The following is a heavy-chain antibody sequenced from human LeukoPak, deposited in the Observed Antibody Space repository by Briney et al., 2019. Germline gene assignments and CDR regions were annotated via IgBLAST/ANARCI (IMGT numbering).Heavy chain of an antibody. D-gene: IGHD3-3*01. CDR3: TRDRDDFWSGYYTDY. V-gene: IGHV3-49*04. CDR2: IRSEAYGGTT. J-gene: IGHJ4*02. CDR1: GFTFGDYA. Sequence: GGSARLSCTASGFTFGDYAMSWVRQAPGKGLEWVGFIRSEAYGGTTEYAASVKGRFTISRDDSKSIAYLQMNSLKTEDTAVYYCTRDRDDFWSGYYTDYWGQGTLVTVSS.